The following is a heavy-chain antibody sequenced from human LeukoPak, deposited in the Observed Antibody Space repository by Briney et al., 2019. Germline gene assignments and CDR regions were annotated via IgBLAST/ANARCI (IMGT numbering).Heavy chain of an antibody. V-gene: IGHV4-34*01. CDR3: ARSIRLHSSSWWRYFDY. J-gene: IGHJ4*02. CDR1: GGSFSGYY. Sequence: PSETLSLTCAVYGGSFSGYYWSWIRQPPGKGLEWIGEINHSGSTNYNPSLKSRVTISVDTSKNQFSLKLSSVTAADTAVYYCARSIRLHSSSWWRYFDYWGQGTLVTVSS. CDR2: INHSGST. D-gene: IGHD6-13*01.